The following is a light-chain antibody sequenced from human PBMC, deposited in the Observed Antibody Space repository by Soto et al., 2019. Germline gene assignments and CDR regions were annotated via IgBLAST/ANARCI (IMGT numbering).Light chain of an antibody. Sequence: EIVMTQSPATLSVSPGERATLSCRASQSVGRNLAWYQQNRGQAPRLRIYDASTRTIDIPDRFSGSGYGTEFTLTISSLQSEDFAIYYCQCQKRFGQGTKVEIK. V-gene: IGKV3-15*01. CDR1: QSVGRN. J-gene: IGKJ1*01. CDR3: QCQKR. CDR2: DAS.